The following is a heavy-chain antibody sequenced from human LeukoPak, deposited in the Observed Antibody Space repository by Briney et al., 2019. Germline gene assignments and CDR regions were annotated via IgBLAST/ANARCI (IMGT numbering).Heavy chain of an antibody. CDR2: ITGSGDGT. Sequence: GGSLRLSCAASGFTFSTYAMTWVRQAPGKGLEWVSSITGSGDGTSAADSVTGRFSISRDNSKSTLYLQMNSLRAEDTAVYYCARGILDGYYLIDAFDIWGQGTMVTVSS. J-gene: IGHJ3*02. D-gene: IGHD5-24*01. V-gene: IGHV3-23*01. CDR1: GFTFSTYA. CDR3: ARGILDGYYLIDAFDI.